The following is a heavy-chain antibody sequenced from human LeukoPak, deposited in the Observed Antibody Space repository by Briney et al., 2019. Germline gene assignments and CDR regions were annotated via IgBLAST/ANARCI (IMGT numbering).Heavy chain of an antibody. CDR2: IYYSGST. Sequence: PSETLSLTCIVSGGSISSSSYYWGWIRQPPGKGLEWIGSIYYSGSTYYNPSLKSRVTISVDTSKDQFSLKLSSVTAADTAVYYCARAGFDAFDIWGQGTMVTVSS. D-gene: IGHD3-9*01. V-gene: IGHV4-39*01. J-gene: IGHJ3*02. CDR3: ARAGFDAFDI. CDR1: GGSISSSSYY.